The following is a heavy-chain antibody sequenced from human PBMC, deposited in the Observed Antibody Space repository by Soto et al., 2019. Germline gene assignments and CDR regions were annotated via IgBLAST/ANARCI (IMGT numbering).Heavy chain of an antibody. V-gene: IGHV1-18*01. J-gene: IGHJ5*02. CDR3: ARDPHEFWTSYWFDP. D-gene: IGHD3-3*01. Sequence: ASVKVSCKTSGYTFNTYGINWVRQAPGQGLELMGWISAYDGKTTYAEKFQGRVTLTTDTSTSTAYMELRSLRSDDTAIYYCARDPHEFWTSYWFDPWGQGTPVTVS. CDR1: GYTFNTYG. CDR2: ISAYDGKT.